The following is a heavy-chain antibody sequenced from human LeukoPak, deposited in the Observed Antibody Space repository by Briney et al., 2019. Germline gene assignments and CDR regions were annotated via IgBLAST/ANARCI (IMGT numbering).Heavy chain of an antibody. CDR3: ARQIGSGTQRDWFDP. Sequence: GESLKISRKGSGYSFTSYWIGWVRQMPGKGLEWMGIIYPGDSDTRYSPSFQGQVTISADKSISTAYLQWSSLKASDTAMYYCARQIGSGTQRDWFDPWGQGTLVTVSS. V-gene: IGHV5-51*01. CDR2: IYPGDSDT. D-gene: IGHD3-10*01. CDR1: GYSFTSYW. J-gene: IGHJ5*02.